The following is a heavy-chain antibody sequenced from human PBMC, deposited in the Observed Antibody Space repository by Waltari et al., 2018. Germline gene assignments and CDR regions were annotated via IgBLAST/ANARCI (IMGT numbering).Heavy chain of an antibody. V-gene: IGHV4-39*01. CDR2: IYYSGSN. J-gene: IGHJ4*02. CDR3: ARSHYDYVWGSYRP. CDR1: GGSISSSSYY. D-gene: IGHD3-16*02. Sequence: QLQLQESGPGLVKPSETLSLTCTVSGGSISSSSYYWGWIRQPPGKGLEWIGSIYYSGSNYYNPSLKSRVTRSVDTSKNQFSLKLSAVTAADTAVYYCARSHYDYVWGSYRPWGQGTLVTVSS.